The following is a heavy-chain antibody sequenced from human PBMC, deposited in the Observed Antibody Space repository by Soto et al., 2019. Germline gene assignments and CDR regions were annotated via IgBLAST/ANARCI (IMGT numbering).Heavy chain of an antibody. V-gene: IGHV3-30*18. CDR3: AKDSRKIAEPLYYYYGMDV. D-gene: IGHD6-13*01. Sequence: PGGSLRLSCAASGFTFSSYGMHWVRQAPGKGLEWVAVISYDGSNKYYADSVKGRFTISRDNSKNTLYLQMNSLRAEDTAVYYCAKDSRKIAEPLYYYYGMDVWGQGTTVTVS. CDR1: GFTFSSYG. CDR2: ISYDGSNK. J-gene: IGHJ6*02.